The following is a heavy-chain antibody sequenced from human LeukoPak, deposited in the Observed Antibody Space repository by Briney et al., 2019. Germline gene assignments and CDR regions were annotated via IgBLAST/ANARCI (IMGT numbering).Heavy chain of an antibody. V-gene: IGHV3-66*01. CDR1: GFTVSDNY. Sequence: GGSLRVSCAASGFTVSDNYMAWVRQAPGKGLEWVSIIYSDGTTYYGDSVKGRFTISRDNSKNTLSLHMNSLTAEDTAVYYCARETTAPGSRRFDHWGQGTLVTVSS. CDR2: IYSDGTT. D-gene: IGHD6-13*01. J-gene: IGHJ4*02. CDR3: ARETTAPGSRRFDH.